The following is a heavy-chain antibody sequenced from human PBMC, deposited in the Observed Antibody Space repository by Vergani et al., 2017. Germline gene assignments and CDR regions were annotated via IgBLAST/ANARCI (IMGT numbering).Heavy chain of an antibody. CDR2: ISSSGSTI. D-gene: IGHD1-7*01. Sequence: EVQLVESGGGLVKPGGSLRLSCAASGFTFSSYEMNWVRQAPGEGLEWVSYISSSGSTIYYADSVKGRITISRDNAKNSLYLQMNSLRAEDTAVYYCARETVYNWNYPVNWFDPWGQGTLVTVSS. J-gene: IGHJ5*02. CDR1: GFTFSSYE. V-gene: IGHV3-48*03. CDR3: ARETVYNWNYPVNWFDP.